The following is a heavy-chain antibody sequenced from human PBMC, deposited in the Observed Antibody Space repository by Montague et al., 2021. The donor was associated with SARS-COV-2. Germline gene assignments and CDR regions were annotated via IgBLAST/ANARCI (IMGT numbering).Heavy chain of an antibody. CDR2: INWNGGST. J-gene: IGHJ4*02. Sequence: SLSLSCAASGFTFDDYGMSWVRQAPGKGLEWVSGINWNGGSTGYADSVKGRFTISRDNAKNSLYLQMNSLRAEDTALYYCASLGYYGSGTQVEYWGQGTLVTVSS. CDR1: GFTFDDYG. CDR3: ASLGYYGSGTQVEY. D-gene: IGHD3-10*01. V-gene: IGHV3-20*04.